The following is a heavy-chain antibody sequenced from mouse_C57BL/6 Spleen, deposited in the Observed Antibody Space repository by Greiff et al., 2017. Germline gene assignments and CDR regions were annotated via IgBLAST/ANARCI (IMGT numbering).Heavy chain of an antibody. D-gene: IGHD1-1*01. Sequence: QVQLQQPGAELVKPGASVTMSCKASGYTFTSYWITWVKQRPGQGLEWIGDIYPGRGSTNYNEKFKSKATLTVDTSSSTAYMQLSSLTSEDSAVYYCARAPYYYGSRGYWGQGTTLTVSS. CDR3: ARAPYYYGSRGY. J-gene: IGHJ2*01. V-gene: IGHV1-55*01. CDR1: GYTFTSYW. CDR2: IYPGRGST.